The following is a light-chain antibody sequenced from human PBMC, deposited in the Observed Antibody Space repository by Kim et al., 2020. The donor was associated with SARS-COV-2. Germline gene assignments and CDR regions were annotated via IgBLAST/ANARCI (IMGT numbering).Light chain of an antibody. V-gene: IGLV2-11*03. CDR2: DVA. Sequence: GQAVTISCTGTSRDVGGFSYVSWYQQHPGKVPKLIIYDVAKRPSGVPDRFSASKSGNTASLTISGLQPEDEADYFCSSYAGGFTLVFGGGTKLTVL. CDR1: SRDVGGFSY. J-gene: IGLJ2*01. CDR3: SSYAGGFTLV.